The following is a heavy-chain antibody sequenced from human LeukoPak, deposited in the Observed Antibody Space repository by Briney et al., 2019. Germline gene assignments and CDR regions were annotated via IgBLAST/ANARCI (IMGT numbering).Heavy chain of an antibody. CDR2: LSYDGSNK. CDR1: GFTFSTYG. V-gene: IGHV3-30*18. J-gene: IGHJ6*03. CDR3: AKHPGDFTGIVNYYYMDV. Sequence: GRSLRLSCAASGFTFSTYGMHWVRQAPGKGLEWVAILSYDGSNKYYTDSVKGRFTISRDNSKNTLFLQMNSLRVEDTAVYYCAKHPGDFTGIVNYYYMDVWGKGTTVTVSS. D-gene: IGHD1-26*01.